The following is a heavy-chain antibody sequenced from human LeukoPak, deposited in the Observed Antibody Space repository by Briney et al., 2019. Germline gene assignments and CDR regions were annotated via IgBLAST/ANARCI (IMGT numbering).Heavy chain of an antibody. CDR2: LSPTRFYK. J-gene: IGHJ4*02. V-gene: IGHV3-21*01. CDR3: ASGRLGSGSYYSDY. Sequence: GGSLRLSCAASGFTFRSYTMNWVRQAPGKGLEWVSSLSPTRFYKYHADSLKGRFTISRDNAENSLYLQMNSLRGEDTALYYCASGRLGSGSYYSDYWGQGTLVTVSS. D-gene: IGHD3-10*01. CDR1: GFTFRSYT.